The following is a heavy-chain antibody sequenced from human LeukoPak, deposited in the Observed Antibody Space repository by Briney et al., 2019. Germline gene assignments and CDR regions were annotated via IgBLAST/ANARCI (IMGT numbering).Heavy chain of an antibody. CDR3: ASWGATHHYFDS. J-gene: IGHJ4*02. CDR2: IYTSGST. D-gene: IGHD1-26*01. V-gene: IGHV4-61*02. CDR1: GGSISSGSYY. Sequence: SETLSLTCTVSGGSISSGSYYWSWIRQPAGRGLEWIGRIYTSGSTNYNPPLKSRVTISVDTSKNQFSLKLSSVTAADTAVYYCASWGATHHYFDSWGRGTLVTVSS.